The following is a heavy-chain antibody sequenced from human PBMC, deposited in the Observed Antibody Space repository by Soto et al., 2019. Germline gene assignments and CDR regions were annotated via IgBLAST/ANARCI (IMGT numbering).Heavy chain of an antibody. CDR3: AREGGCSSTSCYYYYGMDV. J-gene: IGHJ6*02. CDR2: IWYDGSNK. D-gene: IGHD2-2*01. V-gene: IGHV3-33*01. CDR1: GFTFSSYG. Sequence: QVQLVESGGGVVQPGRSLRLSCAASGFTFSSYGMHWVRQAPGKGLEWVAVIWYDGSNKYYADSVKGRFTISRDNSKNTLYLQMNSLRADDTAVYYCAREGGCSSTSCYYYYGMDVWGQGTTVTVSS.